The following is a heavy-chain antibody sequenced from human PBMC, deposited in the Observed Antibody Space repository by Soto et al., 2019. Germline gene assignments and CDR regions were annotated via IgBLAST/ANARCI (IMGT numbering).Heavy chain of an antibody. CDR2: IYSGGST. CDR1: GFTVSSHY. J-gene: IGHJ6*02. Sequence: GGSLRLSCAASGFTVSSHYMSWVRQAPGKGLEWVSVIYSGGSTYYADSVKGRFTISRDNSKNTLYLQMNSLRAEDTAVYYCARDGNSYGFYYYYGMDVWGQGTTVTVSS. D-gene: IGHD5-18*01. CDR3: ARDGNSYGFYYYYGMDV. V-gene: IGHV3-53*01.